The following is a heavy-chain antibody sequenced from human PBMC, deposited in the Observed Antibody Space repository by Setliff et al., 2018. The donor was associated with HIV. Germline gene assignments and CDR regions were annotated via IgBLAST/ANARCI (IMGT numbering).Heavy chain of an antibody. CDR2: ISSSGSTI. Sequence: PSETLSLSCAASGFTFISYSMNWVRQAPGKGLEWVSYISSSGSTIYYADSVKGRFTISRDNSKNTLYLQMNSLRAEDTAVYYCAKDDVPRDFDIWGQGTMVTVSS. J-gene: IGHJ3*02. CDR3: AKDDVPRDFDI. V-gene: IGHV3-48*01. CDR1: GFTFISYS.